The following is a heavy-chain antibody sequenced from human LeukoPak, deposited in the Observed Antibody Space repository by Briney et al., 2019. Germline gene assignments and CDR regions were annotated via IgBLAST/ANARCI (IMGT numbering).Heavy chain of an antibody. D-gene: IGHD6-6*01. V-gene: IGHV5-51*01. J-gene: IGHJ4*02. CDR2: IYPGDSDT. Sequence: GESLKISCKGSGYSFTSYWIGWVRQMPGKGLEWMGIIYPGDSDTRYSPSFQGQVTISADKSISTAYLQWSSLKASDTAMYYCARLPDYYSSSTRYFDYWGQGTLVTVSS. CDR1: GYSFTSYW. CDR3: ARLPDYYSSSTRYFDY.